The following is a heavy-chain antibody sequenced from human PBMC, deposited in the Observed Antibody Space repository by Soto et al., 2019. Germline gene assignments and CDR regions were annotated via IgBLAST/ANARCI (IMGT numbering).Heavy chain of an antibody. CDR1: GGSFSGYY. J-gene: IGHJ4*02. V-gene: IGHV4-34*01. Sequence: QVQLQQWGAGLLKPSETLSLTCAVYGGSFSGYYWSWIRQPPGKGLEWIGEINHSGSTNYNPSLKSRVTISVDTAKNQFSLKLSSVTAADTAVYYCARGRSSSTFYYWGQGTLVTVSS. D-gene: IGHD6-13*01. CDR3: ARGRSSSTFYY. CDR2: INHSGST.